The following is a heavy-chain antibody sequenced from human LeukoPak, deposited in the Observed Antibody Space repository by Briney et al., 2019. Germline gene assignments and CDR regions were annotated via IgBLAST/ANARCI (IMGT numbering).Heavy chain of an antibody. CDR2: IYHSGST. Sequence: SETLSLTCTVSGYSISSGYYWGWIRPPPGKGLEWIGSIYHSGSTYYNPSLKSRVTISVDTSKNQFSLKLSSVTAADTAVYYCARDIVVVPAAIQRAGKRIYYYYMDVWGKGTTVTVSS. J-gene: IGHJ6*03. V-gene: IGHV4-38-2*02. D-gene: IGHD2-2*01. CDR1: GYSISSGYY. CDR3: ARDIVVVPAAIQRAGKRIYYYYMDV.